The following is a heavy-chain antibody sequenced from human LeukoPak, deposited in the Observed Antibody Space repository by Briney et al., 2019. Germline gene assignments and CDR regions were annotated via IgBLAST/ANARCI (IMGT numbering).Heavy chain of an antibody. Sequence: GRSLRLSCAASGFTFDDYAMHWVRQAPGKGLEWVSGISWNSGSIGYADSVKGRFTISRDNAKNSLYLQINSLRAEDTALYYCAKDRGGSGSYWGSFPDYWGQGTLVTVSS. CDR3: AKDRGGSGSYWGSFPDY. CDR2: ISWNSGSI. J-gene: IGHJ4*02. D-gene: IGHD3-10*01. CDR1: GFTFDDYA. V-gene: IGHV3-9*01.